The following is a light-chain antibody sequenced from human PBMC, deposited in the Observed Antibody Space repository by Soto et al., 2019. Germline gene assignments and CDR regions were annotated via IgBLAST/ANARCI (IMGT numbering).Light chain of an antibody. V-gene: IGKV3-20*01. J-gene: IGKJ1*01. CDR1: QSVSSSY. CDR2: GAS. Sequence: EIVLTQSPGTLSLSPGERATLSCRASQSVSSSYLAWYQQKPGQAPRPLIYGASSRAIGIPDRFSGSGSGTDFTLTISRLEPEDFAVYYCQQYGSSPWTFGQGTKGGYQT. CDR3: QQYGSSPWT.